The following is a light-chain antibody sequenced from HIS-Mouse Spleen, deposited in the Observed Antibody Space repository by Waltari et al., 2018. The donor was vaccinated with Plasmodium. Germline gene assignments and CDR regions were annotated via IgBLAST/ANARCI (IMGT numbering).Light chain of an antibody. CDR2: DGS. CDR1: SSDVGSYTL. Sequence: QSALTQPASVSGSPGQSLTISCTGTSSDVGSYTLLSWYQQHPGNAPKLMIYDGSKRPSGVSNRFSGSKSGNTASLTISGLQAEDEADYYCCSYAGSSTWVFGGGTKLTVL. V-gene: IGLV2-23*01. J-gene: IGLJ3*02. CDR3: CSYAGSSTWV.